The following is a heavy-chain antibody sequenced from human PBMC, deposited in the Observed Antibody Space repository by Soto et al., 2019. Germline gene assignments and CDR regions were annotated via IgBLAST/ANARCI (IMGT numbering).Heavy chain of an antibody. V-gene: IGHV4-61*01. CDR1: GGSVTSRSYY. Sequence: QVQLQESGPGLVRPSETLSLTCTVSGGSVTSRSYYWSWIRQPPGKGLEWIGYISTSGSTNYNPSLKSRVTISLDTSKNQFSLKLSSVTAADTAVYYCATIGIVGATSVDYWGQGTLVTVCS. CDR2: ISTSGST. J-gene: IGHJ4*02. CDR3: ATIGIVGATSVDY. D-gene: IGHD1-26*01.